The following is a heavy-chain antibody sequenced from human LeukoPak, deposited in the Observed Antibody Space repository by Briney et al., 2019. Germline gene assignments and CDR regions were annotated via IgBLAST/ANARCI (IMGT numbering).Heavy chain of an antibody. V-gene: IGHV3-23*01. D-gene: IGHD3-16*01. J-gene: IGHJ5*02. CDR1: GFRFSDFT. CDR2: IGGRGSST. Sequence: GGSLRLSCAASGFRFSDFTMTWVRQAPGKGPEWVSAIGGRGSSTYYADSLGGRFTISRDNSKDMLYLQMNSLKVEDTATYYCGKEGGAWGQGTKVTVSS. CDR3: GKEGGA.